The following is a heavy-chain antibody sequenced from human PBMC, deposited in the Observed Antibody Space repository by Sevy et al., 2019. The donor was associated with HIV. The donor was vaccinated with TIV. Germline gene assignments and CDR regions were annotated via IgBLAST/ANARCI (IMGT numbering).Heavy chain of an antibody. D-gene: IGHD3-22*01. J-gene: IGHJ6*02. V-gene: IGHV3-66*01. CDR2: IYSDGRT. CDR1: GLSVSDNY. CDR3: ARDRYYDASGYYYYYYGMDV. Sequence: GGSLRLSCAASGLSVSDNYMNWVRQAPGKGLELVSVIYSDGRTYYADSVKGRFTISRDNSKNTLYLHMNNLRPEGTAVYYCARDRYYDASGYYYYYYGMDVWGQGTTVTVSS.